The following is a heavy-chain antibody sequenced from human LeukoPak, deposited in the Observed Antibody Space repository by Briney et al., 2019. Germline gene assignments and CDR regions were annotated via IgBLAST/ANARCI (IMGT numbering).Heavy chain of an antibody. CDR2: IKQDGSEK. D-gene: IGHD6-19*01. J-gene: IGHJ4*02. Sequence: GGSLRLSCAASGFTFSGYWMSWVRQAPGKGLEWVANIKQDGSEKYYVDSVKGRFTISRDNAKNSLYLQMNSLRAEDTAVYYCARVGLAVAGTGFDYWGQGTLVTVSS. CDR3: ARVGLAVAGTGFDY. CDR1: GFTFSGYW. V-gene: IGHV3-7*01.